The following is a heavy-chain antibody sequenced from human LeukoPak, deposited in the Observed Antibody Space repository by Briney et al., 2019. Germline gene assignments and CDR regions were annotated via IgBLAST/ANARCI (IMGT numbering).Heavy chain of an antibody. CDR1: GGSISSYY. D-gene: IGHD3-22*01. V-gene: IGHV4-59*01. CDR2: IYYSGST. Sequence: SETLSLTCTVSGGSISSYYWSWIRQPPGKGLEWIGYIYYSGSTNYNPSLKSRVTISVDASKNQFSLKLSSVTAADTAVYYCARDRSHDSSGYPFDYWDQGTLVTVSS. J-gene: IGHJ4*02. CDR3: ARDRSHDSSGYPFDY.